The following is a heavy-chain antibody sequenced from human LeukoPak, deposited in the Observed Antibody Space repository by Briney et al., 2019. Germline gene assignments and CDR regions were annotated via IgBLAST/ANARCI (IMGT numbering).Heavy chain of an antibody. V-gene: IGHV2-5*01. CDR2: IYWNDDK. J-gene: IGHJ4*02. CDR1: GFSLSTSGVG. CDR3: AQIIGSGYLPH. Sequence: VSGPTLVKPTQTLTLTCTFSGFSLSTSGVGVGWIRQPPGKALEWLALIYWNDDKRYSPSLKSRLTITKDTSKNQVVLTMTNMDPVDTATYYCAQIIGSGYLPHWGQGTLVTVSS. D-gene: IGHD3-3*01.